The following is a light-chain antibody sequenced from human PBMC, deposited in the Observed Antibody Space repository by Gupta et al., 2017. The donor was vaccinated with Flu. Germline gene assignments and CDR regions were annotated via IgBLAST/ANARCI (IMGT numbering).Light chain of an antibody. CDR2: EVS. CDR3: SSYTGSVTV. J-gene: IGLJ3*02. Sequence: QSALTPPASVSGSPGQSITIPCTGTSSDIGGYNYVSWYQQYPGKVPKLMIYEVSYRPSGISDRFSGSKSGNTAALTISGLQAEDEADYYCSSYTGSVTVFGGGTELTVL. V-gene: IGLV2-14*01. CDR1: SSDIGGYNY.